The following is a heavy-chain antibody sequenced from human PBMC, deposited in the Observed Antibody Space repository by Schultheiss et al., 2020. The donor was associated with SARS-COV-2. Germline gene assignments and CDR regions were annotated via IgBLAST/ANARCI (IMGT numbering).Heavy chain of an antibody. J-gene: IGHJ3*02. V-gene: IGHV5-51*01. CDR1: GYSFTSYW. Sequence: GGSLRLSCKGSGYSFTSYWIGWVRQMPGKGLEWMGIIYPGDSDTRYSPSFQGQVTISADKSISTAYLQWSSLKASDTAMYYCASAPAAGAFDIWGQGTMVTVSS. D-gene: IGHD1-14*01. CDR3: ASAPAAGAFDI. CDR2: IYPGDSDT.